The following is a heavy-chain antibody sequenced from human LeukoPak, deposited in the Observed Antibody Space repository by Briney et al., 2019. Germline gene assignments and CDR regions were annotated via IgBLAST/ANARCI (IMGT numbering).Heavy chain of an antibody. J-gene: IGHJ6*02. Sequence: GGSLRLSCTASGFTFGDYAMSWVRQAPGKGLEWVSAISGSGGSTYYADSVKGRFTISRGNSKNTLYLQMNSLRAEDTAVYYCAKDPFGHYGMDVWGQGTTVTVSS. CDR2: ISGSGGST. V-gene: IGHV3-23*01. CDR3: AKDPFGHYGMDV. CDR1: GFTFGDYA. D-gene: IGHD3-16*01.